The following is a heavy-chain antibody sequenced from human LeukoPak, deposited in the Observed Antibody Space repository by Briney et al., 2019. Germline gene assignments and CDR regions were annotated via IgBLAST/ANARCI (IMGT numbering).Heavy chain of an antibody. CDR3: ARRRNSGSYYSPLYYFDY. CDR1: GYSISSGYY. CDR2: IYHSGST. D-gene: IGHD1-26*01. V-gene: IGHV4-38-2*02. J-gene: IGHJ4*02. Sequence: PSETLSLTCTVSGYSISSGYYWGWIRQPPGKGLEWIGSIYHSGSTNYNPSLKSRVTISVDTSKNQFSLKLSSVTAADTAVYYCARRRNSGSYYSPLYYFDYWGQGTLVTVSS.